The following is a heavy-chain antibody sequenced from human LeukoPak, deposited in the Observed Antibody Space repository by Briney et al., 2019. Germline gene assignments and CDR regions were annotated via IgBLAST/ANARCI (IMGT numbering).Heavy chain of an antibody. CDR3: ARTRGEIYDILTGYPRGYYFDY. CDR1: GYSFTSYW. D-gene: IGHD3-9*01. CDR2: IYPGDSDT. J-gene: IGHJ4*02. Sequence: GGSLKISCKGSGYSFTSYWIGWVRQMPGKGLEWMGIIYPGDSDTRYSPSFQGQVTISADKSISTAYLQWSSLKASDTAMYYCARTRGEIYDILTGYPRGYYFDYWGQGTLVTVSS. V-gene: IGHV5-51*01.